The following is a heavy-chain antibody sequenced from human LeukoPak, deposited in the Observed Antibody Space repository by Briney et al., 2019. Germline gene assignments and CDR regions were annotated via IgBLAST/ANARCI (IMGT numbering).Heavy chain of an antibody. CDR3: AKDPALLRYLGYFDY. D-gene: IGHD3-9*01. CDR2: ISGSGGST. J-gene: IGHJ4*02. CDR1: GFTFSSYG. V-gene: IGHV3-23*01. Sequence: GGSLRLSCAASGFTFSSYGMSWVRQAPGKGLEWVSAISGSGGSTYYADSVKGRFTISRDNSKNTLYLQMNSLRAEDTAVYYCAKDPALLRYLGYFDYWGQGTLVTVSS.